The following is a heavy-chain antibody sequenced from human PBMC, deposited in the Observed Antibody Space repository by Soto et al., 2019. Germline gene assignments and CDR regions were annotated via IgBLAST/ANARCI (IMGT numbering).Heavy chain of an antibody. V-gene: IGHV3-21*01. CDR1: GFTFSSYS. J-gene: IGHJ6*02. Sequence: EVQLVESGGGLGKPGGSLRLSCAASGFTFSSYSMNWVRQAPGKGLEWVSSISSSSSYIYYADSVKGRFTISRDNAKNSLYLQMNSLGAEDTAVYYCASRSAVIAAAGPLGMDVWGQGTTVTVSS. CDR2: ISSSSSYI. D-gene: IGHD6-13*01. CDR3: ASRSAVIAAAGPLGMDV.